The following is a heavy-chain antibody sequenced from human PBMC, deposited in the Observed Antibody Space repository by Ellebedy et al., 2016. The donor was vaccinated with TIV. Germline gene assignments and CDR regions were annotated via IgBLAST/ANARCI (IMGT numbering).Heavy chain of an antibody. J-gene: IGHJ5*02. D-gene: IGHD3-10*01. CDR1: GFTFSDYY. CDR2: ISSSGNSI. Sequence: PGGSLRLSCAASGFTFSDYYMNRIRQAPGKGLEWVALISSSGNSIYYAHSVKGRFTIPRDNAKNSLYLQMSSLRAEDTAVYYCTRDLMASNWFEPWGQGTLVTGSS. V-gene: IGHV3-11*01. CDR3: TRDLMASNWFEP.